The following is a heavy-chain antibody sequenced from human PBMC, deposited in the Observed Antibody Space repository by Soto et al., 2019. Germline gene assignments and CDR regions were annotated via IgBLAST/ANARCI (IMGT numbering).Heavy chain of an antibody. D-gene: IGHD3-9*01. CDR2: ISYDGSNK. J-gene: IGHJ4*02. CDR1: GFTFSSCG. Sequence: PGGSLRLSCAASGFTFSSCGMHWVRQAPGKGLEWVAVISYDGSNKYYADSVKGRFTISRDNSKNTLSLQMNSLRAEDTAVYYCAKDLGYFDYRGPFDYWGQGTLVTVSS. CDR3: AKDLGYFDYRGPFDY. V-gene: IGHV3-30*18.